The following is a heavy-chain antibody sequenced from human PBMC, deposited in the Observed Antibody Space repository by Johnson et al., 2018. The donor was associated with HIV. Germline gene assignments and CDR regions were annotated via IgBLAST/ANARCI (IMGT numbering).Heavy chain of an antibody. CDR2: IYSGGST. CDR3: ARDFGTTRLVAFDI. CDR1: GFTVSSNY. J-gene: IGHJ3*02. D-gene: IGHD1-7*01. Sequence: EVQLVESGGGLVQPGGSLRLSCAASGFTVSSNYMSWVRQAPGKGLEWVSVIYSGGSTYYADSVKGRFTISRDNSKNTLYLQMNSLKAEETAVYYCARDFGTTRLVAFDIWGQGTMVTVSS. V-gene: IGHV3-66*02.